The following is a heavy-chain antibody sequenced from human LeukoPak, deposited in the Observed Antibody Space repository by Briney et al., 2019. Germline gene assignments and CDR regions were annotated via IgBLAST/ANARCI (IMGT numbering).Heavy chain of an antibody. CDR2: TSGSGGST. V-gene: IGHV3-23*01. CDR3: AKGEMATIPHYFDY. CDR1: GFTFSNYA. J-gene: IGHJ4*02. Sequence: GGSLRLSCAASGFTFSNYAMSWVRQAPGKGLEWVSATSGSGGSTYYADSVKGRFTISRDNSKNTLYLQMNSLRAEDTAVYYCAKGEMATIPHYFDYWGQGTLVTASS. D-gene: IGHD5-24*01.